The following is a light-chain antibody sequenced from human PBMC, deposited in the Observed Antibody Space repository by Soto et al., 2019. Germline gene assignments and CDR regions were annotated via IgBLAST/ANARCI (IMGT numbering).Light chain of an antibody. V-gene: IGKV3-20*01. CDR3: QQYGTSPQT. J-gene: IGKJ2*01. Sequence: EIVLTQSPGTLSLSPGERATLSCRASQSVRSIHLAWYQQKSGQAPRLLIYGASTRATGIPDRFSGSGAGTGFTLTISRLEPEDFAVYFCQQYGTSPQTFGQGTTLEIK. CDR1: QSVRSIH. CDR2: GAS.